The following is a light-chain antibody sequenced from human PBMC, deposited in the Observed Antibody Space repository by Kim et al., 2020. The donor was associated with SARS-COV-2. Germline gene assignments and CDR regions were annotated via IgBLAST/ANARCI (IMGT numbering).Light chain of an antibody. CDR1: SSNIGSNY. CDR2: RNN. J-gene: IGLJ3*02. CDR3: AAWDDSLSGRV. Sequence: QSVLTQPPSASGTPGQRVTISCSGSSSNIGSNYVYWYQQLPGTAPTRLIYRNNQRTSGVPARFSGSKSGTSASLSISVLRSEDEADYYCAAWDDSLSGRVFGGGTKLTVL. V-gene: IGLV1-47*01.